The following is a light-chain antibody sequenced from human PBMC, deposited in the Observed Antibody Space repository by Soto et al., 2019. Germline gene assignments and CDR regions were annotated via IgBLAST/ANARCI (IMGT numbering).Light chain of an antibody. V-gene: IGLV1-47*01. Sequence: YGLTVEPGGRGTLKQRVTISCSGSSSNIGSNYVYWYQQLPGTAPKLLIYRNNQRPSGVPDRFSGSKSGTSASLAISGLRSEDEADYYCAAWDDSLSGGVFGTGTKVTVL. CDR3: AAWDDSLSGGV. CDR1: SSNIGSNY. J-gene: IGLJ1*01. CDR2: RNN.